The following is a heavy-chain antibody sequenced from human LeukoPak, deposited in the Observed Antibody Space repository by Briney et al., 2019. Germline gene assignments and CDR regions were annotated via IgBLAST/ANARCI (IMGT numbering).Heavy chain of an antibody. CDR2: IYSSGNT. CDR1: GGSISSYY. Sequence: SETLSLTCTVSGGSISSYYWNWIRQPPGKGLEWIGYIYSSGNTNYNPTPKSRVTISLDTSKNQFSLKLSSVTAADTAVYYCARSPLVADYYFDYWGQGTLVTVSS. CDR3: ARSPLVADYYFDY. V-gene: IGHV4-59*01. D-gene: IGHD2-8*02. J-gene: IGHJ4*02.